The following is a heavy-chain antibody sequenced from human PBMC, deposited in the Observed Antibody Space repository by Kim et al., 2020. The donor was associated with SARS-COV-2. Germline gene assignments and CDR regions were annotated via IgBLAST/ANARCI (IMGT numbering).Heavy chain of an antibody. CDR3: ARDVMGIVVGFDY. D-gene: IGHD3-22*01. CDR1: GFTFSSYG. J-gene: IGHJ4*02. Sequence: GGSLRLSCAASGFTFSSYGMHWVRQAPGKGLEWVAVIWYDGSNKYYADSVKGRFTISRDNSKNTLYLQMNSLRAEDTAVYYCARDVMGIVVGFDYWGQGTLVTVSS. V-gene: IGHV3-33*01. CDR2: IWYDGSNK.